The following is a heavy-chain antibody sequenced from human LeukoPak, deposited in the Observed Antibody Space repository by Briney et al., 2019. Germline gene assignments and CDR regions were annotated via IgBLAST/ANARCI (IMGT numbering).Heavy chain of an antibody. D-gene: IGHD3-9*01. CDR2: IKEDGSGK. CDR3: AKGTNYDILTGHSFDY. J-gene: IGHJ4*02. Sequence: PGRSLRPSCTASGFSFSIYWMTWVRQAPGKGREWVADIKEDGSGKSYVDSVKGRFTISRDNAKNSLYLQMNTLRAEDTAVYFCAKGTNYDILTGHSFDYWGQGTLVTVSS. V-gene: IGHV3-7*03. CDR1: GFSFSIYW.